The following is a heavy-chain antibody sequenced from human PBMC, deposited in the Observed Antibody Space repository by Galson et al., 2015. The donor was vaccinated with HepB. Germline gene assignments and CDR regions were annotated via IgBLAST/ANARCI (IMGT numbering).Heavy chain of an antibody. J-gene: IGHJ6*03. CDR2: ISSSSSGI. V-gene: IGHV3-48*01. CDR3: AREREFYIDV. CDR1: GFSFSVYS. Sequence: SLRLSCAASGFSFSVYSMNWVRQAPGKGLEWISYISSSSSGIYYADSVKGRLTISRDNAKSLLYLQMNSLRAEDMAVYYCAREREFYIDVRGKGTTVTVSS.